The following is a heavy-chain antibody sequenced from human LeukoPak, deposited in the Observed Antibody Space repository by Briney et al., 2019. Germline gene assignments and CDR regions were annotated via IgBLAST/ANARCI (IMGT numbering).Heavy chain of an antibody. CDR3: ARAPQIVVVIDY. Sequence: GGSLRLSCAASGFTFSSYAMHWVRQAPGKGLEWVAVISYDGSNKYYADSAKGRLTISRDNSKNTLYLQMNSLRAEDTAVYYCARAPQIVVVIDYWGQGTLVTVSS. CDR2: ISYDGSNK. V-gene: IGHV3-30-3*01. CDR1: GFTFSSYA. D-gene: IGHD3-22*01. J-gene: IGHJ4*02.